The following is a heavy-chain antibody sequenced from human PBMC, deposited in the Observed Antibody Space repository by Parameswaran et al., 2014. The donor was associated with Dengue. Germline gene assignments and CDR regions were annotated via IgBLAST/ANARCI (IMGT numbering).Heavy chain of an antibody. CDR3: ARGTGFSDIVVVPAAIADY. V-gene: IGHV3-33*01. CDR2: IWYDGSNK. Sequence: VRQAPGKGLEWVAVIWYDGSNKYYADSVKGRFTISRDNSKNTLYLQMNSLRAEDTAVYYCARGTGFSDIVVVPAAIADYWGQGTLVTVSS. D-gene: IGHD2-2*01. J-gene: IGHJ4*02.